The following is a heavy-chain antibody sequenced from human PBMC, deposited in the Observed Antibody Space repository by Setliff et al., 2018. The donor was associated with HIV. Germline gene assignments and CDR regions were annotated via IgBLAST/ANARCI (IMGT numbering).Heavy chain of an antibody. CDR1: GGSFNSAA. CDR2: NIPFSERT. CDR3: ASRESGELRWSGRRGTRGYYYHMDV. V-gene: IGHV1-69*06. J-gene: IGHJ6*03. D-gene: IGHD1-26*01. Sequence: SVRVSCKPSGGSFNSAAINWVRQAPGQGLEWMGGNIPFSERTNYGQQFQDRVTISADKPTNTVYMKLSSLKSEDTAVYYCASRESGELRWSGRRGTRGYYYHMDVWGMGTTVTVSS.